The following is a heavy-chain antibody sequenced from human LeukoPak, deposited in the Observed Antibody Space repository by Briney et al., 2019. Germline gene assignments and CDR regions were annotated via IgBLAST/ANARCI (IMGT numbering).Heavy chain of an antibody. Sequence: GGSLRLSCAASGFTFSSYAMSWVRQAPGKGLEWVSAISGSGGSTYYADSVKGRFTISRDNSKSTLFLQMNSLRVEDTAVYYCAKGAYYYGSEFDPWGQGTLVTVSS. V-gene: IGHV3-23*01. CDR3: AKGAYYYGSEFDP. D-gene: IGHD3-10*01. CDR2: ISGSGGST. J-gene: IGHJ5*02. CDR1: GFTFSSYA.